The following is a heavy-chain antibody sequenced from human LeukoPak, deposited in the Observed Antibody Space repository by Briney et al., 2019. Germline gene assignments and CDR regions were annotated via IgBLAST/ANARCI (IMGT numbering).Heavy chain of an antibody. CDR1: GYSFTSYW. Sequence: RGESLKISCKGSGYSFTSYWIGWVRQMPGKGLEWMGIIYPGYSDTRYSPSFQGQVTISADKSISTAYLQWSSLKASDTAMYYCARRAACSSTSCSYYYYMDVWGKGTTVTVSS. CDR3: ARRAACSSTSCSYYYYMDV. J-gene: IGHJ6*03. V-gene: IGHV5-51*01. D-gene: IGHD2-2*01. CDR2: IYPGYSDT.